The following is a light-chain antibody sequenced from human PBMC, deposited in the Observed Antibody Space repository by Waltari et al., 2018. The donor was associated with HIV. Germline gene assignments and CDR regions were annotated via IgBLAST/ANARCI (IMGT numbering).Light chain of an antibody. V-gene: IGKV3-15*01. CDR3: QHYDRWPWG. Sequence: EAVMTHSPATLSVSPGERATLSCRASQSVSSHLAWYQQRPGQSPRLLIYGASTRATGIPDRFSGSGSGTEFTLTISSLQSEDFALYYCQHYDRWPWGFGQGTKVEIK. CDR2: GAS. J-gene: IGKJ1*01. CDR1: QSVSSH.